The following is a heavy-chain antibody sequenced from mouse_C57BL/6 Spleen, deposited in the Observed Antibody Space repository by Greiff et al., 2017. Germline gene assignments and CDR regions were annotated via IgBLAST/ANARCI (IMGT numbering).Heavy chain of an antibody. V-gene: IGHV1-85*01. J-gene: IGHJ4*01. D-gene: IGHD1-1*01. CDR1: GYTFTSYD. Sequence: VQLVESGPELVKPGASVKLSCKASGYTFTSYDINWVKQRPGQGLEWIGWIYPRDGSTKYNEKFKGKATLTVDTSSSTAYMELHSLTSEDSAVYFCARDYYGSRGAMDYWGQGTSVTVSS. CDR2: IYPRDGST. CDR3: ARDYYGSRGAMDY.